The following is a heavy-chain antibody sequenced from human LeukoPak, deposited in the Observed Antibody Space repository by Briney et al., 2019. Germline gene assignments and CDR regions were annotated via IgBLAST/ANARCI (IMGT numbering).Heavy chain of an antibody. CDR2: IYYSGST. V-gene: IGHV4-59*12. D-gene: IGHD4-17*01. Sequence: SETLSLTCTVSGGSISSYYWSWIRQPPGKGLEWIGYIYYSGSTNYNPSLKSRVTISVDTSKNQFSLKLSSVTAADTAVYYCATTVTTGNWFDPWGQGTLVTVSS. J-gene: IGHJ5*02. CDR3: ATTVTTGNWFDP. CDR1: GGSISSYY.